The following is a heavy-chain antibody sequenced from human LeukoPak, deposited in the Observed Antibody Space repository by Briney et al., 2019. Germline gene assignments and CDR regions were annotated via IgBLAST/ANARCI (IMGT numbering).Heavy chain of an antibody. CDR2: ISAYNGNT. D-gene: IGHD3-22*01. CDR1: GYTFTSYG. V-gene: IGHV1-18*01. CDR3: AREPYYYDSSGYLVDY. J-gene: IGHJ4*02. Sequence: ASVKVSCKASGYTFTSYGISWVRQAPGQGLEWMGWISAYNGNTNYAQKLQGRVTMTTDTSTSTAYMGLRSLRSDDTAVYYCAREPYYYDSSGYLVDYWGQGTLVTVSS.